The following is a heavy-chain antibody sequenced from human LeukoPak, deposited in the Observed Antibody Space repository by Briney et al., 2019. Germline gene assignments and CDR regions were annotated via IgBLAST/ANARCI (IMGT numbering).Heavy chain of an antibody. V-gene: IGHV3-20*04. Sequence: GGSLRLSCAASGFTVSSNEMSRVRQVPGKGLEWVSGINWNGGSTGYADSVKGRFTISRDNAKNSLYLQMDSLRVEDTALYYCARGIRFLEWLSGFDYWGQGTLVTVSS. D-gene: IGHD3-3*01. CDR2: INWNGGST. CDR1: GFTVSSNE. J-gene: IGHJ4*02. CDR3: ARGIRFLEWLSGFDY.